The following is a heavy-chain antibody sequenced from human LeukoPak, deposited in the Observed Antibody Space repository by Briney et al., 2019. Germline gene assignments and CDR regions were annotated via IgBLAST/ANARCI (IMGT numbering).Heavy chain of an antibody. V-gene: IGHV1-2*02. D-gene: IGHD3-10*01. CDR3: ARDRFTMVRGVIIGPPYNWFDP. J-gene: IGHJ5*02. Sequence: ASVKVSCKASGYTFTGYYMHWVRQAPGQGLEWMGWINPNSGGTNYAQKFQGRVTMTRDTSISTAYMELSRLRSDDTAVYYCARDRFTMVRGVIIGPPYNWFDPWGQGTLVIVSS. CDR1: GYTFTGYY. CDR2: INPNSGGT.